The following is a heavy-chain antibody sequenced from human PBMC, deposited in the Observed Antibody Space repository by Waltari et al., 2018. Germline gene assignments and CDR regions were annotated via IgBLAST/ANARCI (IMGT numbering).Heavy chain of an antibody. J-gene: IGHJ4*02. CDR1: GGSISSYY. CDR2: IYTSGGT. V-gene: IGHV4-4*07. D-gene: IGHD6-13*01. Sequence: QVQLQESGPGLVKPSETLSLTCTVSGGSISSYYWSWIRQPAGKGLEWIGRIYTSGGTNSYPSLKSRVTMSVDTSKNQFSLKLSSVTAADTAVYYCAREEGIAAAGVWYYFDYWGQGTLVTVSS. CDR3: AREEGIAAAGVWYYFDY.